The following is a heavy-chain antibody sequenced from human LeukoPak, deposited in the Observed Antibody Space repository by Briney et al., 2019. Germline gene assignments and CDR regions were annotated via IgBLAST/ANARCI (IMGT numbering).Heavy chain of an antibody. V-gene: IGHV3-74*01. D-gene: IGHD1-26*01. CDR2: INSDGSSV. CDR3: ARDLGSHHLRTFEY. J-gene: IGHJ4*02. Sequence: GGSLRLSCAASGFTFSSYWMHWVRHASGKGLVWVSRINSDGSSVSYADSAKGRFTISRDNAKNTLYLQMNSLRAQDTGVYYCARDLGSHHLRTFEYWGQGALVTASS. CDR1: GFTFSSYW.